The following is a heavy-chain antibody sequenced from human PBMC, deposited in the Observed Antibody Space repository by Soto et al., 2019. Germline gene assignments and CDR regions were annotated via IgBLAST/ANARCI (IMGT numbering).Heavy chain of an antibody. J-gene: IGHJ5*02. V-gene: IGHV4-38-2*01. CDR2: IYHSGSA. Sequence: ASATLSLTCSVSSYSISGGFYWALIRQPPGKGLEWIGNIYHSGSAHYNPSLKSRVTMSVDTSKNNFSLRLTSVTAADTAVYYCARLTIFEHWFDPWGQGILVTVSS. D-gene: IGHD3-3*01. CDR1: SYSISGGFY. CDR3: ARLTIFEHWFDP.